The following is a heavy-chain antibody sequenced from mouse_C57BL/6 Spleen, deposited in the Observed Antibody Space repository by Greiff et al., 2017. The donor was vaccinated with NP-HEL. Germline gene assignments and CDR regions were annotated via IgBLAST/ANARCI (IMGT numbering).Heavy chain of an antibody. CDR1: GYTFTSYW. CDR2: IYPGSGST. CDR3: ARWLLQGSWFAY. V-gene: IGHV1-55*01. D-gene: IGHD2-3*01. Sequence: VQLQQPGAELVKPGASVKMSCKASGYTFTSYWITWVKQRPGQGLEWIGDIYPGSGSTNYNEKFKSKGTLTVDTSSSTAYMQLSSLTSEDSAVYYCARWLLQGSWFAYWGQGTLVTVSA. J-gene: IGHJ3*01.